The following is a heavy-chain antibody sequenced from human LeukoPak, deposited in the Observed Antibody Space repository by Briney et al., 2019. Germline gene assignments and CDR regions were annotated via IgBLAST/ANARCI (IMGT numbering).Heavy chain of an antibody. Sequence: PSETLSLTCTVSGYSISSGYYWGWIRQPPGKGLEWIGSINHSGSTYYNPSLKSRVTISVDTSKNQFSLKLSSVTAADTAVYYCAREPGYSGYDRWFDPWGQGTLVTVSS. CDR2: INHSGST. J-gene: IGHJ5*02. CDR1: GYSISSGYY. V-gene: IGHV4-38-2*02. CDR3: AREPGYSGYDRWFDP. D-gene: IGHD5-12*01.